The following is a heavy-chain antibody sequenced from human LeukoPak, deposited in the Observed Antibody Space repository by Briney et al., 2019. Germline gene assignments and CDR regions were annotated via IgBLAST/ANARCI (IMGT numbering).Heavy chain of an antibody. J-gene: IGHJ3*02. D-gene: IGHD2-2*01. CDR2: INWNGGST. CDR3: AREGDCSSTSCYAFDI. CDR1: GFTFDDYG. Sequence: GGSLRLSCAAFGFTFDDYGMSWVRQAPGKGLEWVSGINWNGGSTGYADSVKGRFTISRDNAKNSLYLQMNSLRAEDTALYYCAREGDCSSTSCYAFDIWGQGTMVTVSS. V-gene: IGHV3-20*04.